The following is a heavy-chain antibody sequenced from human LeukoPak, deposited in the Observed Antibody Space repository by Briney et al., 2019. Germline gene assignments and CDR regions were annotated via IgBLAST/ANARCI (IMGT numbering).Heavy chain of an antibody. CDR3: ARVYYDFWSGYYRWDYYYYMDV. Sequence: GASVKVSCKASGYTFTSYDINWVRQATGQGLEWMGWMNPNSGNTGYAQKFQGRVTITRNTSISTAYMELSSLRSEDTAVYYCARVYYDFWSGYYRWDYYYYMDVWGKGTTVTVSS. CDR1: GYTFTSYD. V-gene: IGHV1-8*03. D-gene: IGHD3-3*01. CDR2: MNPNSGNT. J-gene: IGHJ6*03.